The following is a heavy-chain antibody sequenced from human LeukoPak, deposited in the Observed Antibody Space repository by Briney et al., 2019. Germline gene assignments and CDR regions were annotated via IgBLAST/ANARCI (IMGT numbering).Heavy chain of an antibody. CDR3: AKKGYCSSTSCFQDDY. Sequence: ASVKVSCKASGYTFTGYYMHWVRQAPGQGLEWMGWINPNSGGTNYAQKFQGRVTMTRDTSISTAYMELSRLRSDDTAVYYCAKKGYCSSTSCFQDDYWGQGTLVTVSS. CDR1: GYTFTGYY. V-gene: IGHV1-2*02. J-gene: IGHJ4*02. CDR2: INPNSGGT. D-gene: IGHD2-2*01.